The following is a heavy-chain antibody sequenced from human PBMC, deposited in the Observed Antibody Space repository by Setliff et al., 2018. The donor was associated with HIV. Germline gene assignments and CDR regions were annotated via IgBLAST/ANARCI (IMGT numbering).Heavy chain of an antibody. CDR2: INPNSGGT. Sequence: ASVKVSCKASGYTFTGYYMHWVRQAPGQGLEWMGRINPNSGGTNYARKFQGRVTMTRDTSITTAYMELSRLRSDDTAVYYYVTGSAARPFDYWGQGTLVTSP. CDR3: VTGSAARPFDY. V-gene: IGHV1-2*06. CDR1: GYTFTGYY. D-gene: IGHD6-6*01. J-gene: IGHJ4*02.